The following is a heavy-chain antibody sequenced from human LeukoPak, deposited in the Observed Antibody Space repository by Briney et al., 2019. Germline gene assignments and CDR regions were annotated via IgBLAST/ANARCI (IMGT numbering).Heavy chain of an antibody. D-gene: IGHD3-10*01. Sequence: SETLSLTCTVSGGSISSYYWSWIRQRPGKGLEWIGYIYYSGSTNYNPSLKSRVTISVDTSKNQFSLKLSSVTAADTAVYYCAASFYYGSGSRQYYYGMDVWGQGTTVTVPS. CDR3: AASFYYGSGSRQYYYGMDV. CDR2: IYYSGST. J-gene: IGHJ6*02. CDR1: GGSISSYY. V-gene: IGHV4-59*01.